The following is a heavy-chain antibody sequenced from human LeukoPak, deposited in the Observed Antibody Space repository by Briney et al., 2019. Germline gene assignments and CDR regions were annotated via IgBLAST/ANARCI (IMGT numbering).Heavy chain of an antibody. V-gene: IGHV4-34*01. CDR3: ERRRWLQLPFDY. CDR1: GGSFSGYY. J-gene: IGHJ4*02. Sequence: SETLSLTCAVYGGSFSGYYWSWIRQPPGKGLEWIGEINHSGSTNYNPSLKSRVTISVDTSKNQFSLKLSSVTAADIAVYYCERRRWLQLPFDYRGQGTLVTVSS. CDR2: INHSGST. D-gene: IGHD5-24*01.